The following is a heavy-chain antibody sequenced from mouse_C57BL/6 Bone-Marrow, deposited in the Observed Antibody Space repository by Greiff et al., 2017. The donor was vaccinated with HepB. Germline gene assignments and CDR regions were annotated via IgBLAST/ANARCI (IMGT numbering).Heavy chain of an antibody. Sequence: SGPELVKPGASVRISCKASGYSFTDYNMNWVKQSNGKSLEWIGVINPNYGTTSYNQKFKGKATLTVDQSSSTAYMQLNSLTSEDSAVYYCAREVLYYGNYVDWFAYWGQGTLVTVSA. CDR1: GYSFTDYN. D-gene: IGHD2-1*01. CDR3: AREVLYYGNYVDWFAY. J-gene: IGHJ3*01. CDR2: INPNYGTT. V-gene: IGHV1-39*01.